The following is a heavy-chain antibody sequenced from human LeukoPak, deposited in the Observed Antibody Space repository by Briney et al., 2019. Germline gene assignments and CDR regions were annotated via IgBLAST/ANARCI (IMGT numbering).Heavy chain of an antibody. J-gene: IGHJ4*02. CDR1: GGSFSGYY. CDR2: INHSGST. D-gene: IGHD6-19*01. Sequence: SETLSLTCAVYGGSFSGYYWSWIRQPPGKGLEWIGEINHSGSTNYNPSLKSRVTMSVDTSKNQFSLKLSSVTAADTAVYYCARGLIGWSKTFDYWGQGTLVTVSS. CDR3: ARGLIGWSKTFDY. V-gene: IGHV4-34*01.